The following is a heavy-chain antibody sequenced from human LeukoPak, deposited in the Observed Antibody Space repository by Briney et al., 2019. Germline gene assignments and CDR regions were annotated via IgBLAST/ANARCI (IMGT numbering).Heavy chain of an antibody. CDR3: ARAPRDSSGRDYWYFDL. Sequence: GGSLRLSCAASGFTFSSYSMNWDRQAPGKGLEWVSFISSSSNFIYYADSVKGRFTISRDNAKNSLYLQMRSLRAEDTAVYYCARAPRDSSGRDYWYFDLWGRGTLVTVSS. J-gene: IGHJ2*01. D-gene: IGHD6-19*01. CDR2: ISSSSNFI. V-gene: IGHV3-21*01. CDR1: GFTFSSYS.